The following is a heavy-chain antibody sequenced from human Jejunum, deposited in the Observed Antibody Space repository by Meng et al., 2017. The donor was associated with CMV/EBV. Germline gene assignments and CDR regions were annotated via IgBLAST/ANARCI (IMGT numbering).Heavy chain of an antibody. D-gene: IGHD1-26*01. CDR3: ARGPGASTREGFDH. V-gene: IGHV4-4*07. CDR2: FYSSDTY. J-gene: IGHJ4*02. Sequence: LRGSGPGLAEPSEPLSLPCTVSGGSINNYYWSWIRQSAGKGLEWIGRFYSSDTYNYHPSLNSRVTMSLDTSKKQFSLILSSVTAADTARYYCARGPGASTREGFDHWGLGTLVTVSS. CDR1: GGSINNYY.